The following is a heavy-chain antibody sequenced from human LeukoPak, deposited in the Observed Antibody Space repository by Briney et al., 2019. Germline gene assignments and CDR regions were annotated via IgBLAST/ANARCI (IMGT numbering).Heavy chain of an antibody. CDR1: GGSVSSNSAA. CDR2: TYYRSKWYS. Sequence: SQTLSLTCAISGGSVSSNSAAWNWVRQSPSRGLEWLGRTYYRSKWYSDYAVSVKTRITINPDTSKNQFSLQMNSVTPEDTAVYYCARSTVIEGVTHGMDVWGQGTTVIVSS. J-gene: IGHJ6*02. D-gene: IGHD1-26*01. V-gene: IGHV6-1*01. CDR3: ARSTVIEGVTHGMDV.